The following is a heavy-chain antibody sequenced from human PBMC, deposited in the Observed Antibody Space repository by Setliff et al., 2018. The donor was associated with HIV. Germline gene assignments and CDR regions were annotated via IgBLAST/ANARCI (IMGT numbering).Heavy chain of an antibody. CDR2: FDPEDGET. V-gene: IGHV1-24*01. J-gene: IGHJ5*02. CDR3: ATFIWGVLTPPRAAVTPKNWFDP. CDR1: GYTLTDFS. Sequence: ASVKVSCKVSGYTLTDFSMHWVRQAPGKGLEWMGGFDPEDGETHYTQKFQGRVTMTEDTSTDTAHMELNSLRSEDTGVYYCATFIWGVLTPPRAAVTPKNWFDPWGQGTLVTVSS. D-gene: IGHD3-16*01.